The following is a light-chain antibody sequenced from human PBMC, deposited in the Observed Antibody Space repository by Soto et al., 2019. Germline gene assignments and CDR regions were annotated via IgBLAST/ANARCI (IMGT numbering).Light chain of an antibody. Sequence: EIVMTQSPATLSVSPGERATLSCRASQSVSSYLAWYQQKPGQAPRLLIXDASNRATGIPARFSGSGSGTDFTLTISSLEPEDFAVYYCQQRSNWPPGLTFGGGTKVDIK. J-gene: IGKJ4*01. V-gene: IGKV3-11*01. CDR3: QQRSNWPPGLT. CDR2: DAS. CDR1: QSVSSY.